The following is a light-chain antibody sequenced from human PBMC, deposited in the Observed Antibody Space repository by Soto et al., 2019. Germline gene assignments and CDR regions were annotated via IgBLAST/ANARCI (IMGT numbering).Light chain of an antibody. V-gene: IGKV4-1*01. J-gene: IGKJ5*01. Sequence: DIVMTQSPDSLAVSLGERATISCKSSQNILYSSNNKNYLGWYQQKPGQHPKXLIYWESTRESGVPDRFSGSGSGTDFTLTISSLQSEDVAVYYCQQYYSTITFGQGTRLEIK. CDR2: WES. CDR1: QNILYSSNNKNY. CDR3: QQYYSTIT.